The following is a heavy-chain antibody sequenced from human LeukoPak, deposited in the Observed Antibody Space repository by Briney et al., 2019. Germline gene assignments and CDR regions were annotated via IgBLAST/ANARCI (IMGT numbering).Heavy chain of an antibody. Sequence: ASVKVSRKASGYTFTSYGISWVRQAPGQGLEWMGWISAYNGNTNYAQKLQGRVTMTTDTSTSTAYMELRSLRSDDTAVYYCARLRFLEWLLGGYYYYMDVWGKGTTVTVSS. CDR2: ISAYNGNT. D-gene: IGHD3-3*01. CDR1: GYTFTSYG. J-gene: IGHJ6*03. CDR3: ARLRFLEWLLGGYYYYMDV. V-gene: IGHV1-18*01.